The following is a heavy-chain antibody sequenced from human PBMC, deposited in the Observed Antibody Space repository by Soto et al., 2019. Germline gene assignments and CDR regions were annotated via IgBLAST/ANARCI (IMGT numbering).Heavy chain of an antibody. CDR3: ARGRNDILTGNFDD. CDR2: IFHTGST. Sequence: SETLSLTCAVSGASISRSNWWSWVRQSPGKGLEWIGEIFHTGSTNYNPSLKSRVTISVDKSKSQFSLNLTSVTAADTAVYYCARGRNDILTGNFDDWGKGTLVTVAS. CDR1: GASISRSNW. V-gene: IGHV4-4*02. J-gene: IGHJ4*02. D-gene: IGHD3-9*01.